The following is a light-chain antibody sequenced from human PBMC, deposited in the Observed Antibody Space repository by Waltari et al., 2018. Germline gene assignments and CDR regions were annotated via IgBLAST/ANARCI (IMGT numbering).Light chain of an antibody. J-gene: IGLJ2*01. V-gene: IGLV1-47*01. CDR3: AAWDDSLSGVV. CDR1: SSNIGSNY. Sequence: QSVLTQPPSASGTPGQRVTISCSGSSSNIGSNYVYWYQQLPGTAPKLLIYRNNRRPSGVPDRFSGPRAGTAASRASSGLRAEDEADYYCAAWDDSLSGVVFGGGTKLTVL. CDR2: RNN.